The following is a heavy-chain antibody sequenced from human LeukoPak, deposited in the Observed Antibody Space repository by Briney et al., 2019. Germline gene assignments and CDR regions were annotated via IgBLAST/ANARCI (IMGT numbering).Heavy chain of an antibody. CDR3: ARRIRGAPTDH. V-gene: IGHV1-8*01. J-gene: IGHJ4*01. CDR2: MNPNSGNT. D-gene: IGHD3-10*01. CDR1: GYTFTTYD. Sequence: GASVKVSCKASGYTFTTYDLNWVRQATGQGLEWMGWMNPNSGNTGYAQKFQGRVTMTRNTSISTAYMELNNLTSEDTAVYYCARRIRGAPTDHWGQEPWSPSPQ.